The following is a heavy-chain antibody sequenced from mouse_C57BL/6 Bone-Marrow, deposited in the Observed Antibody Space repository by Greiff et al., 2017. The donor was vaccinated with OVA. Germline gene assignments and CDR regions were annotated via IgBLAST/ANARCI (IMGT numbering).Heavy chain of an antibody. Sequence: VQLQHSGAELVRPGASVTLSCKASGYTITDYELHWVKQTPVHGLEWIGAIAPETGGTAYNQKFKGKAILTADKSSSTAYMALRSLTSENSAVYYCTELTGHYWGKGTTRTVSS. D-gene: IGHD4-1*01. J-gene: IGHJ2*01. V-gene: IGHV1-15*01. CDR1: GYTITDYE. CDR2: IAPETGGT. CDR3: TELTGHY.